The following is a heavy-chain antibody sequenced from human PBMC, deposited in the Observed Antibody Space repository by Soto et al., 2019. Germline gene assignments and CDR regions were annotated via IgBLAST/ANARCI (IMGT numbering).Heavy chain of an antibody. Sequence: ASVKVSCKASGYTFTSYDINWVRQATGQGLEWMGWMNPNSGNTGYAQKFQGRVTMTRNTSISTAYMELSSLRSEDTAVYYCARDYLSSKLSLSYFDFWGQGTLVTFSS. CDR1: GYTFTSYD. CDR3: ARDYLSSKLSLSYFDF. D-gene: IGHD2-2*01. J-gene: IGHJ4*02. CDR2: MNPNSGNT. V-gene: IGHV1-8*01.